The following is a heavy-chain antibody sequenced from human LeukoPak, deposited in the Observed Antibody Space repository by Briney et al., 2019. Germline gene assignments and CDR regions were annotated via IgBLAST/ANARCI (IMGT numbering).Heavy chain of an antibody. V-gene: IGHV3-7*01. CDR3: ARDRRYDFWSGSNWFDP. Sequence: AGGSLRLSCAASGFTFSSYWMSWVRQAPGKGLEWVANIKQDGSEKYYVDSVKGRFTISGDNAKNSLYLQMNSLRAEDTAVYYCARDRRYDFWSGSNWFDPWGQGTLVTVSS. D-gene: IGHD3-3*01. CDR1: GFTFSSYW. CDR2: IKQDGSEK. J-gene: IGHJ5*02.